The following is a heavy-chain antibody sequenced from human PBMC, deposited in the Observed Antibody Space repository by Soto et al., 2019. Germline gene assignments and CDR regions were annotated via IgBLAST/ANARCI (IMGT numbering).Heavy chain of an antibody. V-gene: IGHV3-74*01. D-gene: IGHD4-4*01. CDR1: GFTFSVYW. CDR3: ERPGYSNYGPGVDV. Sequence: EVQLVESGGGLVQPGGSLRLSCAASGFTFSVYWMHWVRQAPGKGLVWVSRIDSDGSTTSYADSVKGRFTISRDNAKSTLYLQMNSLRAEDTAVYYCERPGYSNYGPGVDVWGQGTTVNVSS. CDR2: IDSDGSTT. J-gene: IGHJ6*02.